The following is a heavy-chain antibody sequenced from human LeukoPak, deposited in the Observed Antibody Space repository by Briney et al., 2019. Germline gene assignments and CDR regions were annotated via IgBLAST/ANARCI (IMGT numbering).Heavy chain of an antibody. V-gene: IGHV4-39*07. CDR2: IYYSGST. D-gene: IGHD3-9*01. CDR1: GGSISSSSYY. CDR3: ARDWGPYDILTGYYNRFDY. Sequence: SETLSLTCTVSGGSISSSSYYWGWIRQPPGKGLEWIGSIYYSGSTYYNPSLKSRVTISVDTSKNQFSLKLSSVTAADTAVYYCARDWGPYDILTGYYNRFDYWGQGTLVTVSS. J-gene: IGHJ4*02.